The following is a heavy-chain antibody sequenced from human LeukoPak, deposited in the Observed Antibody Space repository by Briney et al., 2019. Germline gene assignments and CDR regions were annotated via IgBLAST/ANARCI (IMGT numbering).Heavy chain of an antibody. J-gene: IGHJ5*01. CDR3: AKHKENSGDSCLDDS. V-gene: IGHV3-23*01. CDR1: GFTFSSFA. Sequence: PGGSLRLSCAASGFTFSSFAMSWVRQAPGKGLEWVSAIRGSGGSTNYADSVKGRFTISRDNSKNMLYLQMNSLRAEDTAVYYCAKHKENSGDSCLDDSWGQGTLVTVSS. D-gene: IGHD4-17*01. CDR2: IRGSGGST.